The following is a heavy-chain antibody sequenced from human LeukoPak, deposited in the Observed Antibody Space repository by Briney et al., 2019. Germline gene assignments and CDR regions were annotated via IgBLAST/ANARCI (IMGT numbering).Heavy chain of an antibody. CDR2: IYYSGST. J-gene: IGHJ4*02. CDR1: GGSISSSSYY. V-gene: IGHV4-39*07. CDR3: ARSISWYNWNAAGPNPFDY. D-gene: IGHD1-1*01. Sequence: SETLSLTCTVSGGSISSSSYYWGWIRQPPGKGLEWIGSIYYSGSTYYNPSLKSRVTISVDTSKNQFSLKLSSVTAADTAVYYCARSISWYNWNAAGPNPFDYWGQGTLVTVSS.